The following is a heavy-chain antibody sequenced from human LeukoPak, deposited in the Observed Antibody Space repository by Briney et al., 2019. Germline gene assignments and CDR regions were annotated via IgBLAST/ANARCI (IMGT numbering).Heavy chain of an antibody. CDR1: GGSFSDYY. CDR2: INHSGST. J-gene: IGHJ4*02. V-gene: IGHV4-34*01. Sequence: SETLSLTCAVYGGSFSDYYWSWIRQAPGKGLEWIGEINHSGSTNYNPSLKSRVTMSVDTSKNQFSLKLSSVTAADTAVYYCARDVSYFYDGSGSPPFDYWGQGTRVTVSS. D-gene: IGHD3-22*01. CDR3: ARDVSYFYDGSGSPPFDY.